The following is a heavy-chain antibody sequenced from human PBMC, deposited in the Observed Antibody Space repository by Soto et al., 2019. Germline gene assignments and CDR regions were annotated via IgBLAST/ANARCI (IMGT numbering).Heavy chain of an antibody. Sequence: EVQLVESGGALVQPGGSLRLSCAASGFTFSEHFMDWVRQAPGKGLERVGLIKKKGDKYTTQYAASVRGRFTISRDDSENTLYLQMNTLKIEDTAVYYCSDCESSAFDSWGKGTLFTVSS. CDR1: GFTFSEHF. V-gene: IGHV3-72*01. CDR2: IKKKGDKYTT. CDR3: SDCESSAFDS. J-gene: IGHJ4*02. D-gene: IGHD1-26*01.